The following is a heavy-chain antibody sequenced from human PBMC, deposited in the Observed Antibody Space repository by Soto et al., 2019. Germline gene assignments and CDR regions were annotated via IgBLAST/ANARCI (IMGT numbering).Heavy chain of an antibody. V-gene: IGHV1-18*01. D-gene: IGHD1-1*01. CDR1: GYTFTSYG. Sequence: GASVKVSCKASGYTFTSYGISWVRQAPGQGLEWMGWISAYNGNTNYAQKLQGRVTMTTDTSTSTAYMELSSLRSEDTAVYYCARATGTYYYGMDVWGQGTTVTVSS. CDR2: ISAYNGNT. J-gene: IGHJ6*02. CDR3: ARATGTYYYGMDV.